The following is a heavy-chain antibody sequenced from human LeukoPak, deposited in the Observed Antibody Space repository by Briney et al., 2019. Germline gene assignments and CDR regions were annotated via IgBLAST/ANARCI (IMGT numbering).Heavy chain of an antibody. CDR3: ACVVGAISEKSN. J-gene: IGHJ4*02. D-gene: IGHD1-26*01. Sequence: GASVKVSCKGSGNTLTGNYLHWVRQAPGQGLEWMGWINPNSGGTNYAQKFQGRATMTRDTSIRTAYMELSGLRSDDTAVYYCACVVGAISEKSNWGQGTLVTVSS. CDR2: INPNSGGT. CDR1: GNTLTGNY. V-gene: IGHV1-2*02.